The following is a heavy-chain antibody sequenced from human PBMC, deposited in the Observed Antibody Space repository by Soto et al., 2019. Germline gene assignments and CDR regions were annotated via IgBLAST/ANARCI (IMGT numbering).Heavy chain of an antibody. CDR2: IYNSGST. D-gene: IGHD3-10*01. Sequence: SETLSLTCSVSGGSIRSFSWSWIRQPPGRGLEWIGYIYNSGSTNYNPSLKSRATISVDTSKNQFSLTLTSVTAADTAVYYCVRQGFGALHGPVDVWGQGTTVTVSS. CDR3: VRQGFGALHGPVDV. V-gene: IGHV4-59*08. J-gene: IGHJ6*02. CDR1: GGSIRSFS.